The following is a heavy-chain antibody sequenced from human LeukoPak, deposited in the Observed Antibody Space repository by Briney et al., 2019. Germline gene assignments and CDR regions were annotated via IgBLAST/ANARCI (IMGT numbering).Heavy chain of an antibody. CDR1: GFSVSNNY. CDR2: IYSGGTT. CDR3: GRIYASGIDP. D-gene: IGHD3-10*01. Sequence: GRCLRLACAASGFSVSNNYMSWVRQAAGKGLGWVSFIYSGGTTGYADSVKGRFTISRHNSKNTLYLQMNRLRVEDTAVYYCGRIYASGIDPWGQGTLVTVSS. J-gene: IGHJ5*02. V-gene: IGHV3-53*04.